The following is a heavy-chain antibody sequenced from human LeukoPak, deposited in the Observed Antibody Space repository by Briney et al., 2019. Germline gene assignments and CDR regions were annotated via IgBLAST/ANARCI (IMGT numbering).Heavy chain of an antibody. CDR3: ARRSGYYTENWYFDL. J-gene: IGHJ2*01. Sequence: SETLSLTCTVSGGSISSYYWSWIRQPPGKGLEWIGYIYTSGSTNYNPSLKSRVTISVDTSKNQFSLKLSSVTAADTAVYYCARRSGYYTENWYFDLWGRGTLVTVSS. D-gene: IGHD3-3*01. V-gene: IGHV4-4*09. CDR1: GGSISSYY. CDR2: IYTSGST.